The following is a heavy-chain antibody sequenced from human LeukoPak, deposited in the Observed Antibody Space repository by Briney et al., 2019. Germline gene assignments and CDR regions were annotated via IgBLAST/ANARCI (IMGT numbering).Heavy chain of an antibody. CDR3: ARVATERGDFDY. Sequence: SVKVSCKASGGTFISYAISWVRQAPGQGLEWMGGITPIFGTANYAQKSQGRVTVTADESTSTAYMELSSLRSEDTAVYYCARVATERGDFDYWGQGTLVTVSS. J-gene: IGHJ4*02. D-gene: IGHD5-12*01. CDR2: ITPIFGTA. CDR1: GGTFISYA. V-gene: IGHV1-69*01.